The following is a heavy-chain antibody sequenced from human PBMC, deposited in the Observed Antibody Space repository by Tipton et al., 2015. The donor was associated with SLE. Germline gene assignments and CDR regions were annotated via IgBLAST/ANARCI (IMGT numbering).Heavy chain of an antibody. CDR2: INHSGST. CDR3: ASYGEVWYFDL. J-gene: IGHJ2*01. CDR1: GGSFSGYY. D-gene: IGHD4/OR15-4a*01. Sequence: TLSLTCAVYGGSFSGYYWSWIRQPPGKGLEWIGEINHSGSTNYKPSLKSRVTISVDTSKNQFSLKLSSVTAADTAVYYCASYGEVWYFDLWGRGTLVTVSS. V-gene: IGHV4-34*01.